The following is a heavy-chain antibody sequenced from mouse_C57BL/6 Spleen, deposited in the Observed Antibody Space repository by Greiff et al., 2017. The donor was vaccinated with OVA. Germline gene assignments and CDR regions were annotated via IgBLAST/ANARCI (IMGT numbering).Heavy chain of an antibody. CDR1: GYAFSSSW. Sequence: QVHVKQSGPELVKPGASVKISCKASGYAFSSSWMNWVKQRPGKGLEWIGRIYPGDGDTNYNGKFKGKATLTADKSSSTAYMQLSSLTSEDSAVYFCARGELGRFAYWGQGTLVTVSA. D-gene: IGHD4-1*01. CDR2: IYPGDGDT. J-gene: IGHJ3*01. V-gene: IGHV1-82*01. CDR3: ARGELGRFAY.